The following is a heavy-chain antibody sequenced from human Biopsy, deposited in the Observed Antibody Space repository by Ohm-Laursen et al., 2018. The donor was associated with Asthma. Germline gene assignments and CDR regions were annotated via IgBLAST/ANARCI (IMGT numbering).Heavy chain of an antibody. Sequence: ASVKVSCKTSGYTFISYAILWVRQAPGQRLEWMGWINAGNGNTKYSQKFQGRVTITRDTSASTAYMELSSLRSEDTAVYYCASSIAVADSDAFDIWGQGTMVTVSS. CDR2: INAGNGNT. CDR1: GYTFISYA. V-gene: IGHV1-3*01. D-gene: IGHD6-19*01. CDR3: ASSIAVADSDAFDI. J-gene: IGHJ3*02.